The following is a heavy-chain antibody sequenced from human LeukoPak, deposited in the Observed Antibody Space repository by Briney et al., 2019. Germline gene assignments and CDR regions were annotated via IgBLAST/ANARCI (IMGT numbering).Heavy chain of an antibody. D-gene: IGHD2-2*01. CDR2: ISYDGSNK. Sequence: GRSLRLSCVASGFTFSSYGMHWVRQAPGKGLEWVALISYDGSNKYHADSVKGRFTISRDNSKNTLYLQMNSLRAEDTAVYYCAKRRDCSSTSCAPYYFYGMDVWGQGTTVTVSS. V-gene: IGHV3-30*18. J-gene: IGHJ6*02. CDR3: AKRRDCSSTSCAPYYFYGMDV. CDR1: GFTFSSYG.